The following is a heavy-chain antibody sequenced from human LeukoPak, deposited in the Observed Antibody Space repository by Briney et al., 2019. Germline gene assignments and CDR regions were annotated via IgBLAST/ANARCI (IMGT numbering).Heavy chain of an antibody. CDR2: IIPILGIA. V-gene: IGHV1-69*04. CDR1: GGTFSSYA. Sequence: ASVKVSCKASGGTFSSYAISWVRQAPGQGLEWMGRIIPILGIASYAQKFQGRVTITADKSTSTAYMELSSLRSEDTAVYYCAVNRITMIVVVPRPPDYWGQGTLVTVSS. J-gene: IGHJ4*02. CDR3: AVNRITMIVVVPRPPDY. D-gene: IGHD3-22*01.